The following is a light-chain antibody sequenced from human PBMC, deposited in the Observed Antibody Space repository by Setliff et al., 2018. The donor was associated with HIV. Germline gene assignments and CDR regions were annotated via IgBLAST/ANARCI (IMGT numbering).Light chain of an antibody. V-gene: IGLV2-8*01. Sequence: QSVLAQPPSASGSPGQSVTISCTGTSSDVGAYNYVSWYQQHPGKAPKLTIYEVSKRPSGVPDRFSGSKSGNTASLTVSGLQAEDEADYYCCSNTGSNTFVFGTGTKVTVL. CDR2: EVS. CDR3: CSNTGSNTFV. J-gene: IGLJ1*01. CDR1: SSDVGAYNY.